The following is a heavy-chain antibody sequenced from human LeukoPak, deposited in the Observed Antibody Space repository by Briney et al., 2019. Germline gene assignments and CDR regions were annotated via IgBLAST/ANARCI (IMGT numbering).Heavy chain of an antibody. J-gene: IGHJ4*02. CDR1: GGSFSSGAYY. D-gene: IGHD3-22*01. CDR3: ASPGRTYDSSGPYDY. CDR2: IYYSGST. V-gene: IGHV4-61*08. Sequence: SETLSLTCIVSGGSFSSGAYYWNWIRQPPGKGLEWIGYIYYSGSTNYNPSLKSRVTISVDTSKNQFSLKLSSVTAADTAVYYCASPGRTYDSSGPYDYWGQGTLVTVSS.